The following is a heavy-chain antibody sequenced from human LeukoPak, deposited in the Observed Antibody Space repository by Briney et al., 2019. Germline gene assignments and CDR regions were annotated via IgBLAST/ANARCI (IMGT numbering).Heavy chain of an antibody. CDR1: GFTFSSYS. D-gene: IGHD1-26*01. CDR3: ARMGYYYYMDV. V-gene: IGHV3-21*01. Sequence: GGSLRLSCAASGFTFSSYSMNWVRQAPGKGLEWVSSISSRSSYIYYADSVKGRFTISRDNAKNSLYLQMNSLRAEDTAVYYCARMGYYYYMDVWGKGTTVTVSS. CDR2: ISSRSSYI. J-gene: IGHJ6*03.